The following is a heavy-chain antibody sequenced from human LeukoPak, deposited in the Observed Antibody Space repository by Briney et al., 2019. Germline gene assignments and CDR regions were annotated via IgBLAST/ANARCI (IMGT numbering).Heavy chain of an antibody. D-gene: IGHD4-23*01. CDR2: ISAYNGNK. J-gene: IGHJ4*02. V-gene: IGHV1-18*01. CDR1: GYPFVSSG. CDR3: ARAVGGTNLFDY. Sequence: EASVKVSCKASGYPFVSSGISWVRQAPGQGLEWMGWISAYNGNKIYAQKFQGRVTMTTDTSTSTAYMELRSLRSDDAAVYYCARAVGGTNLFDYWGQGTLVTVSS.